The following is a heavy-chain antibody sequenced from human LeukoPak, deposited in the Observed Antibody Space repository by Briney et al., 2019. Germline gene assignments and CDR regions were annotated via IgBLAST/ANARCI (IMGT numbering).Heavy chain of an antibody. CDR2: INPSGGST. CDR3: AGYRVWDYDSSGGGVY. Sequence: ASVKVSCKASGYTFTSYYMHWVRQAPGQGLEWMGIINPSGGSTSYAQKFQGRVTMTRDTSTSTVYMELSSLRSEDTAVYYCAGYRVWDYDSSGGGVYCGEGTLVTVSS. D-gene: IGHD3-22*01. CDR1: GYTFTSYY. V-gene: IGHV1-46*03. J-gene: IGHJ4*02.